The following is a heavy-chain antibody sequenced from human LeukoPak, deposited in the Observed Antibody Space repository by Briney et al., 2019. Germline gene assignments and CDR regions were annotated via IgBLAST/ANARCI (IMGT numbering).Heavy chain of an antibody. CDR3: AKFPIYGSGRPPSDY. CDR1: GFAFSSCA. CDR2: ISGSGGST. D-gene: IGHD3-10*01. V-gene: IGHV3-23*01. Sequence: GGSLRLSCAASGFAFSSCAMSWVRQAPGKGLEWVSAISGSGGSTYYADSVKGRFTISRDNSKNTLYLQMNSLRAEDTAVYYCAKFPIYGSGRPPSDYWGQGTLVTVSS. J-gene: IGHJ4*02.